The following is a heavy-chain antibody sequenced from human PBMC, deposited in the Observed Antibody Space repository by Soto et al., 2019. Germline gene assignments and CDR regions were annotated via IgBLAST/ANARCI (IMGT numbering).Heavy chain of an antibody. CDR1: GGTFSNYA. CDR2: IIPLSGTP. Sequence: QVQLVQSGAEVKKPGSSVKVSCKASGGTFSNYALTWVRQAPGQGLEWMGGIIPLSGTPNYAQKFQARVTITADKSTTTVYMELSSLRSEDTAVYYCTRGIQLGSWGQGTLVTVSS. V-gene: IGHV1-69*06. D-gene: IGHD5-18*01. J-gene: IGHJ5*02. CDR3: TRGIQLGS.